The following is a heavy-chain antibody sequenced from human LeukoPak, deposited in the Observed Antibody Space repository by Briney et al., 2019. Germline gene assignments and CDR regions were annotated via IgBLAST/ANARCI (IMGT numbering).Heavy chain of an antibody. CDR3: ASSDYDFWSGRFDP. V-gene: IGHV1-18*01. J-gene: IGHJ5*02. CDR1: GYTFTSYG. D-gene: IGHD3-3*01. Sequence: ASVKVSCKASGYTFTSYGISWVRQAPGQGLEWMGWISAYNGSTNYAQKLQGRVTMTTDTSTSTAYMELRSLRSDDTAVYYCASSDYDFWSGRFDPWGQGTLVTVSS. CDR2: ISAYNGST.